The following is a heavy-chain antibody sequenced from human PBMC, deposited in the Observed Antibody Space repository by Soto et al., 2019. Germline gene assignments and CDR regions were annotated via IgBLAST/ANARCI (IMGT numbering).Heavy chain of an antibody. CDR2: ISGSGGTT. Sequence: PGGSLRLSCAASGFAFSNYAMSWVRQAPGKGLEWVSTISGSGGTTYYADSVKGRFTISRDNSKNTLYLQMNSLRAEDTAVHYCANTRDRSVWYSPIDYCGQGNLVTVSS. V-gene: IGHV3-23*01. CDR1: GFAFSNYA. CDR3: ANTRDRSVWYSPIDY. J-gene: IGHJ4*02. D-gene: IGHD2-8*01.